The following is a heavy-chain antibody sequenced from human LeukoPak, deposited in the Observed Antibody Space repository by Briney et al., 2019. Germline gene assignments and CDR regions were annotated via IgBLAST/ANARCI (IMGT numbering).Heavy chain of an antibody. D-gene: IGHD6-6*01. CDR1: GFTFSSYG. J-gene: IGHJ4*02. V-gene: IGHV3-30*02. CDR2: IRYDGSNK. CDR3: AKVNSSSSGKYFDY. Sequence: GGSLRLSCAASGFTFSSYGMHWVRQAPGKGLEWVAFIRYDGSNKYYADSVKGRFTISRDNSKNTLYLQMNSLRAEDTAVYYCAKVNSSSSGKYFDYWGQGTLVTVSS.